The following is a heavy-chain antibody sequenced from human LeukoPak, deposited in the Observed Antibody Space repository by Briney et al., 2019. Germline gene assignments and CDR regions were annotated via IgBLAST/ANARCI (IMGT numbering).Heavy chain of an antibody. D-gene: IGHD5-18*01. J-gene: IGHJ4*02. V-gene: IGHV3-66*01. CDR1: GFTVSSNY. CDR2: IYSGGST. CDR3: AREIGYSYGDVVVRD. Sequence: GGSLRLSCAASGFTVSSNYMSWVRQAPGKGLEWVSVIYSGGSTYYADSVKGRFTISRDNSKNTLYLQMNSLRAEDTAVYYCAREIGYSYGDVVVRDWGQGTLVTVSS.